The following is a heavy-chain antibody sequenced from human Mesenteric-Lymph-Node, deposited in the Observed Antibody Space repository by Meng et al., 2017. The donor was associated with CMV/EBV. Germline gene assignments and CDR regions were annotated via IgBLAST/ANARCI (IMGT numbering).Heavy chain of an antibody. CDR3: ARRGLTTVNPVGYDY. V-gene: IGHV3-74*01. Sequence: GGSLKISCAASGFTFSSYWMHWVRQAPGKGLVWVSRINSDGSSTNYADSVKGRFTISRDNAKNTLYLQMNSLRADDTAVYYCARRGLTTVNPVGYDYWGQGTLVTVSS. CDR2: INSDGSST. D-gene: IGHD4-11*01. CDR1: GFTFSSYW. J-gene: IGHJ4*02.